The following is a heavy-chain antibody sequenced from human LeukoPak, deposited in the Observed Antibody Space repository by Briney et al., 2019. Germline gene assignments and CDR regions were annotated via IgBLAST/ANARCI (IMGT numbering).Heavy chain of an antibody. CDR1: GFTFSSYG. Sequence: PGRSLRLSRAASGFTFSSYGMHWVRQAPGKGLEWVAVTSYDGSNKYYADSVKGRFTISRDNSKNTLYLQMNSLRAEDTAVYYCAKDDDSSLVYAFDIWGQGTMVTVSS. CDR3: AKDDDSSLVYAFDI. J-gene: IGHJ3*02. CDR2: TSYDGSNK. D-gene: IGHD3-22*01. V-gene: IGHV3-30*18.